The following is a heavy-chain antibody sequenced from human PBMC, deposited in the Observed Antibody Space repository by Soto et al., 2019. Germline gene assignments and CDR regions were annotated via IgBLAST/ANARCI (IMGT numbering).Heavy chain of an antibody. CDR2: IWYDGSNK. CDR1: GFTFSSHG. V-gene: IGHV3-33*01. D-gene: IGHD3-22*01. CDR3: ARAYYYDSGAYQNAFDI. J-gene: IGHJ3*02. Sequence: QVQLVESGGGVVQPGRSLRLSCSASGFTFSSHGMHWARQAPGKGLEWVAVIWYDGSNKYYADSVKGRFTISRDNSKNTPYLQMNSLRAEDTAVYYCARAYYYDSGAYQNAFDIWGQGTMVTVSS.